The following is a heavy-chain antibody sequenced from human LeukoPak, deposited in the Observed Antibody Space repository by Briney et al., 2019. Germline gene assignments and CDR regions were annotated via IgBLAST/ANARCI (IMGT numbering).Heavy chain of an antibody. J-gene: IGHJ4*02. V-gene: IGHV4-34*01. CDR3: ARGRARGLDY. Sequence: SETLSLTCAVYGGSFSGYYWSWIRQPPGKGLEWIGEINHSGSTNYNPSLKSRVTISVDTSKNQFSLKLSSVTAADTAVYYCARGRARGLDYWGREPWSPSPQ. CDR2: INHSGST. CDR1: GGSFSGYY. D-gene: IGHD5-12*01.